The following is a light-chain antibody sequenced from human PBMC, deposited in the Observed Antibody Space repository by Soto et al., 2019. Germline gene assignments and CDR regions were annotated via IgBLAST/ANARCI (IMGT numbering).Light chain of an antibody. Sequence: QAVVTQPASVSGSPGQSITISCTGTSSDVGGYNYVSWYQQHPGKAPKLMIYEVSNRPSGVSNRFSGSKSGNTASLTISGLQAEDEADYYCSSYAGSLTWVFGGGTKLTVL. CDR2: EVS. CDR1: SSDVGGYNY. CDR3: SSYAGSLTWV. J-gene: IGLJ3*02. V-gene: IGLV2-14*01.